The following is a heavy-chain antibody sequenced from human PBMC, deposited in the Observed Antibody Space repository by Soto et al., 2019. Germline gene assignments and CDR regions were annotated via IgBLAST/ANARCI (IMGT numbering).Heavy chain of an antibody. CDR1: GDSFSNSDLY. Sequence: QVQLQESGPGLVKPSPTLSLSCTVSGDSFSNSDLYWIWIRPAPGKGLEWIVSIDDSGSTYDNPSLKSGVVISADTSKNLFSLKLRSVTAADTALYFCARDGPYYYGFDVWGQGPTVTVSS. J-gene: IGHJ6*02. V-gene: IGHV4-30-4*01. CDR2: IDDSGST. CDR3: ARDGPYYYGFDV.